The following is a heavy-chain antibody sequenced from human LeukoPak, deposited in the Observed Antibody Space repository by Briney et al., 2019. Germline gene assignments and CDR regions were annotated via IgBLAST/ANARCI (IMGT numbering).Heavy chain of an antibody. J-gene: IGHJ5*02. D-gene: IGHD3-9*01. V-gene: IGHV4-59*01. CDR1: GGSISSYY. Sequence: PSETLSLTCTVSGGSISSYYWSWIRQPSGKGLEWIGYIYYSGSTNYNPSLKSRVTISVDTSKNQFSLKLSSVTAADTAVYYCARGRKFYDILTGRNWFDPWGQGTLVTVSS. CDR3: ARGRKFYDILTGRNWFDP. CDR2: IYYSGST.